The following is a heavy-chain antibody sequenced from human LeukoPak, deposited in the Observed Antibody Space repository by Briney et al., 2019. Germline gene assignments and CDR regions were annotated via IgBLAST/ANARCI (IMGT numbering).Heavy chain of an antibody. J-gene: IGHJ4*02. CDR3: ARKLAL. CDR2: IGSGGDTI. V-gene: IGHV3-48*02. Sequence: GGSLRLSCAASGLCFNTYVMNWVRQAPGKGLEWVALIGSGGDTIYYADSVKGRFTISRDNAKNSLFLQMNSLREEDTAVYFCARKLALWGQGTLVTVSS. CDR1: GLCFNTYV.